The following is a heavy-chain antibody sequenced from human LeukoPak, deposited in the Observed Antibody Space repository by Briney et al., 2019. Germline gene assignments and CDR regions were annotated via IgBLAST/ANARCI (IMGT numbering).Heavy chain of an antibody. D-gene: IGHD3-3*01. Sequence: TGGSLRLSCAASGFTFSSYWMSWVRQAPGKGLEWVANIKQDGSEKYYVDSVKGRFTISRDNAKNSLYLQMNSLRAEDTAVYYCASDPDYDFWSGYYNGCSSSCGFDYWGQGTLVTVSS. J-gene: IGHJ4*02. V-gene: IGHV3-7*01. CDR3: ASDPDYDFWSGYYNGCSSSCGFDY. CDR2: IKQDGSEK. CDR1: GFTFSSYW.